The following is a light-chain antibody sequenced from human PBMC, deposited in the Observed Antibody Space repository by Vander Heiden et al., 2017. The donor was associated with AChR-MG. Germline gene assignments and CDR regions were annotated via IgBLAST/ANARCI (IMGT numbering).Light chain of an antibody. CDR1: QSILNY. CDR2: AAS. V-gene: IGKV1-39*01. Sequence: DIQMTQSPSSLSASVGDRVTITRRASQSILNYLNWYQQKPGKAPNLLIYAASSLQSGVPSRFSGSGSGTDFTLTISSLQPEDFATYYCQQSYSTPSTFGGGTKVEIK. J-gene: IGKJ4*01. CDR3: QQSYSTPST.